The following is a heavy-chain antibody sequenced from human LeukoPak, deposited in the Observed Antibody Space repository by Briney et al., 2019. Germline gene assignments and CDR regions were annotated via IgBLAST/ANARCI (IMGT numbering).Heavy chain of an antibody. CDR1: GGSISRSNW. CDR3: VRAFGNSSGWEVNYLDY. V-gene: IGHV4-4*02. J-gene: IGHJ4*02. D-gene: IGHD6-19*01. Sequence: SETLSLTCAVSGGSISRSNWWTWVRQPPGKGLEWIGEIYHSGSTNYNPSLKSRVTISVDKSKNQFSLKLSSVTAADTAVYYCVRAFGNSSGWEVNYLDYWGQGILVTVSS. CDR2: IYHSGST.